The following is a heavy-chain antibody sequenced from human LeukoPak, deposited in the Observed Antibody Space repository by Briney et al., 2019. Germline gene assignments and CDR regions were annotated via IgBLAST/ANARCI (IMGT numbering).Heavy chain of an antibody. CDR2: IRYDGSNK. V-gene: IGHV3-33*01. D-gene: IGHD3-22*01. J-gene: IGHJ4*02. CDR3: ARDQWYYYDSSGYSPLGY. CDR1: GFTFSSYG. Sequence: GGSLRLSCAASGFTFSSYGMHWVRQAPGKGLEWVAVIRYDGSNKYYADSVKGRFTISIDNSKNTLYLQMNSLRAEDTAVYYCARDQWYYYDSSGYSPLGYWGQGTLVTVSS.